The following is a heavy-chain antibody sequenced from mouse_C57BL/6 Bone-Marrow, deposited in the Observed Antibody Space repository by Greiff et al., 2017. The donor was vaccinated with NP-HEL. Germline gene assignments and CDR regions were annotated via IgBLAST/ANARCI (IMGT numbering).Heavy chain of an antibody. CDR2: IDPETGGT. Sequence: VKLMESGAELVRPGASVTLSCKASGYTFTDYEMHWVKQTPVHGLEWIGAIDPETGGTAYNQKFKGKAILTADKSSSTAYMELRSLTSEDSAVYYCTDYEDYFDYWGQGTTLTVSS. CDR3: TDYEDYFDY. CDR1: GYTFTDYE. V-gene: IGHV1-15*01. J-gene: IGHJ2*01. D-gene: IGHD1-1*01.